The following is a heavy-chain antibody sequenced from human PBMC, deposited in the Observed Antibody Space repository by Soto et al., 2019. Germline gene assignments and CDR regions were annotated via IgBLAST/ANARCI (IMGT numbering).Heavy chain of an antibody. CDR3: ARVTYSRGWAFDY. CDR1: GFTLSDHY. J-gene: IGHJ4*02. Sequence: EVQLVESGGGLVQPGGSLRLSCAASGFTLSDHYMDWVRQAPGKGLEWVGRTRNKANSYTTEYAASVKGRFTISRDDSKNSLYLQMNSLKTEDTAVYYCARVTYSRGWAFDYWGQGTLVTVSS. V-gene: IGHV3-72*01. CDR2: TRNKANSYTT. D-gene: IGHD6-19*01.